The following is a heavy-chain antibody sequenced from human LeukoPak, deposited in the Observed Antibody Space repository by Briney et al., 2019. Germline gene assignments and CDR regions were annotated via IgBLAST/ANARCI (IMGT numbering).Heavy chain of an antibody. D-gene: IGHD3-10*01. V-gene: IGHV3-30-3*02. Sequence: GGSLRLSYAASGFTFSSYAMHWVRQAPGKGLEWVAVISYDGSNKYYADSVKGRFTISRDNSKNTLYLQMNSLRAEDTAVYYCAGVLWFGESALDYWGQGTLVTVSS. CDR3: AGVLWFGESALDY. J-gene: IGHJ4*02. CDR2: ISYDGSNK. CDR1: GFTFSSYA.